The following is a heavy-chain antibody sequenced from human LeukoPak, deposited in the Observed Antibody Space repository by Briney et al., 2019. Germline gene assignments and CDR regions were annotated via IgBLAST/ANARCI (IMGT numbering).Heavy chain of an antibody. D-gene: IGHD3-22*01. J-gene: IGHJ3*02. CDR3: ARCDYDRSGPRSLGAYNI. Sequence: GGSLRLSCAASGFSLRSYGMHWVRQAPGKGLEWVALIWYDAANQYYGDSVKGRFTISRDNSKNMLYLQMNSLRADDTGVYYCARCDYDRSGPRSLGAYNIWGQGTMVTVSS. V-gene: IGHV3-33*01. CDR1: GFSLRSYG. CDR2: IWYDAANQ.